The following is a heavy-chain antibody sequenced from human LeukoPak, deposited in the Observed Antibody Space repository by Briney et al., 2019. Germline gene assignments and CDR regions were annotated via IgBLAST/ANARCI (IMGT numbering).Heavy chain of an antibody. V-gene: IGHV3-7*03. Sequence: PGGSLRLSCAASGFIFNDYWMTWVRQAPGKGLEWVANINQGGSVKQYGDSVKGRFTISRDNAKNSLFLQMDGLRADDTAVYYCARSSEYAYGPWGQGTLVTVSS. CDR1: GFIFNDYW. J-gene: IGHJ4*02. CDR3: ARSSEYAYGP. CDR2: INQGGSVK. D-gene: IGHD3-10*01.